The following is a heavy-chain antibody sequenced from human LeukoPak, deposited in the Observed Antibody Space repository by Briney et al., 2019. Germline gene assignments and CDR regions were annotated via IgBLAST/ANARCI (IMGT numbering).Heavy chain of an antibody. CDR1: GYTFTSYD. CDR3: ARSRLSRGGVHPNPRWFDP. J-gene: IGHJ5*02. Sequence: ASVKVSCKPSGYTFTSYDINWVRQATGQGLEWMGWMNPNSGNTGYAQKFQGRVTMTRNTSISTAYMELSSLRSEDTAVYYCARSRLSRGGVHPNPRWFDPWGQGTLVTVSS. D-gene: IGHD3-10*01. CDR2: MNPNSGNT. V-gene: IGHV1-8*01.